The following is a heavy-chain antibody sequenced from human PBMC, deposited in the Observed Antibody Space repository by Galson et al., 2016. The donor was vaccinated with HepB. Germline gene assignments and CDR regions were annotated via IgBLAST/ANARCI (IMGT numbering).Heavy chain of an antibody. CDR2: IYPGDSDT. CDR3: ARQAATVTTSDYYFDY. D-gene: IGHD4-17*01. Sequence: QSGAEVKKPGESLKISCKGSGYSFTSYWIGWVRQMPGIGLEWMGVIYPGDSDTRYSPSFQGQVTISADKSISTAYLQWSSLKASDTAMYYCARQAATVTTSDYYFDYWGQGTLVTVSS. CDR1: GYSFTSYW. J-gene: IGHJ4*02. V-gene: IGHV5-51*01.